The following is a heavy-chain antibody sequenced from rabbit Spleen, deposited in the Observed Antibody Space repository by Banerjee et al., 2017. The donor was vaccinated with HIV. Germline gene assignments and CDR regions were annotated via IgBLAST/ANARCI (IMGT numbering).Heavy chain of an antibody. Sequence: QEQLEESGGDLVKPGASLTLTCTASGFSFSSSYWICWVRQAPGKGLEWIACIDTGSSGFTYFASWAKGRFTISKTSSTTVTLQMTSLTAADTATYFCARDSASSFSSYGMDLWGPGTLVTVS. J-gene: IGHJ6*01. CDR3: ARDSASSFSSYGMDL. CDR1: GFSFSSSYW. D-gene: IGHD8-1*01. CDR2: IDTGSSGFT. V-gene: IGHV1S45*01.